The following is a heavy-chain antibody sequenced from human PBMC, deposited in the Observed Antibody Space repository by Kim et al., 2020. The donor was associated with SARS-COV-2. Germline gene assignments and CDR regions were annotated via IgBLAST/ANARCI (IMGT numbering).Heavy chain of an antibody. V-gene: IGHV3-30*04. Sequence: GGSLRLSCAASGFTFSSYAMHWVRQAPGKGLEWVAVISYDGSNKYYADSVKGRFTISRDNSKNTLYLKMNSLRAEDTAVYYCARGPHPQRITMIVVVTDLHDFDYWGQGTLVTVSS. CDR3: ARGPHPQRITMIVVVTDLHDFDY. D-gene: IGHD3-22*01. CDR1: GFTFSSYA. J-gene: IGHJ4*02. CDR2: ISYDGSNK.